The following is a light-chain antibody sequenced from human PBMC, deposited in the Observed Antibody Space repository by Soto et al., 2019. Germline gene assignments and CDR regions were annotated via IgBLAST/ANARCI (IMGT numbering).Light chain of an antibody. CDR1: QSVRSDY. CDR2: GAS. J-gene: IGKJ1*01. CDR3: QQYGSSPWT. V-gene: IGKV3-20*01. Sequence: EIVLTQSPGTLSLSPGERATLSCRASQSVRSDYLAWYQQKPGQAPRLHIYGASTRATGIPDRFTGSGSGTDFTLTISRLETEDFAVYYCQQYGSSPWTFGQGTKVEIK.